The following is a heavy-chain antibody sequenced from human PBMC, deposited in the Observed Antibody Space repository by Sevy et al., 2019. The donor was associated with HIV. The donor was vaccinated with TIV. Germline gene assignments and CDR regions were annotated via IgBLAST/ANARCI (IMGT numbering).Heavy chain of an antibody. J-gene: IGHJ4*02. D-gene: IGHD2-8*01. CDR2: INHSGST. Sequence: SETLSLTCAVYGGSFSGYYWSWIRQPPGKGLEWIGEINHSGSTNYNPSLKSPVTISVDTSKNQFSLKLSSVTAADTAVNYGARSRARGIVLMLWKCDYWGQGTLVTVSS. CDR3: ARSRARGIVLMLWKCDY. CDR1: GGSFSGYY. V-gene: IGHV4-34*01.